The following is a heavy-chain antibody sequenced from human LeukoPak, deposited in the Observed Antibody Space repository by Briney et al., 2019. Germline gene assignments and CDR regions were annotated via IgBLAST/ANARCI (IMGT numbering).Heavy chain of an antibody. J-gene: IGHJ6*02. CDR3: ARGVGQGYYYYGMDV. Sequence: SETLSLTCTVSGGSISSYYWSWIRQPPGKGLEWIGYIYYSGSTNYNPSLKSRVTISVDTSKNQFSLKLSSVTAADTAVYYCARGVGQGYYYYGMDVWGQGTRSPSP. CDR1: GGSISSYY. D-gene: IGHD1-26*01. V-gene: IGHV4-59*01. CDR2: IYYSGST.